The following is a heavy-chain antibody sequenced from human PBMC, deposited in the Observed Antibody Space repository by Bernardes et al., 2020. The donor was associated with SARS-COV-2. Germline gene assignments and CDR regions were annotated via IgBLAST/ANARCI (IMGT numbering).Heavy chain of an antibody. J-gene: IGHJ4*02. CDR3: ATLNGARGLLLDY. Sequence: SETLSLTCSVSNSPINHYHWSWIRQSPGKGLEWIGYIHYSGSTDYNPSLKSRVTMSVDVSKNPFSLKLSSVTAADTAVYYCATLNGARGLLLDYWGQGTLVTVSS. D-gene: IGHD7-27*01. CDR1: NSPINHYH. V-gene: IGHV4-59*01. CDR2: IHYSGST.